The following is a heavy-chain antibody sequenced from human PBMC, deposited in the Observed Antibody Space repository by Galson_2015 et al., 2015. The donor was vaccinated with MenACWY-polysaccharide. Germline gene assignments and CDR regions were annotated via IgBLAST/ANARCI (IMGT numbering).Heavy chain of an antibody. V-gene: IGHV3-21*01. CDR1: GFTFSSYS. CDR3: ARDDVSSWRNVPPGTVYYYNYGMDV. D-gene: IGHD6-13*01. Sequence: SLRLSCAASGFTFSSYSMNWVRQAPGKGLEWVPSISSSSSYIYYADSVKGRFTVSRDNAKNSLYLQMNSLRAEDTAVYYCARDDVSSWRNVPPGTVYYYNYGMDVWGQGTTVTVSS. J-gene: IGHJ6*02. CDR2: ISSSSSYI.